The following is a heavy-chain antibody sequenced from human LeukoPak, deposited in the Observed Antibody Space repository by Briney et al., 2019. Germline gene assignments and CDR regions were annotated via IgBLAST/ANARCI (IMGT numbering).Heavy chain of an antibody. J-gene: IGHJ1*01. D-gene: IGHD3-22*01. Sequence: PGGSLRLSCAASGFTFSSYAMHWVRQAPGKGLEWVAVISYDGSNKYYADSVKGRFTISRDNSKNTLYLQMNSLRAEDTAVYYCAKDDSSGYLYPMGTLQHWGQGTLVTVSS. CDR2: ISYDGSNK. CDR3: AKDDSSGYLYPMGTLQH. CDR1: GFTFSSYA. V-gene: IGHV3-30-3*01.